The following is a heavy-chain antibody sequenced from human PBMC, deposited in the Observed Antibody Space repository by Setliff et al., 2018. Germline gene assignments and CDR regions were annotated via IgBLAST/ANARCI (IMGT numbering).Heavy chain of an antibody. CDR3: AGRPQNTPMGPCDY. Sequence: SETLSLTCTVSGDSISSRPFYWGWFRQPAGKELEWIGQIYTSWSTIYNPSLKSRVTILLDTSKNQFSLTLTSVTAADTAVYYCAGRPQNTPMGPCDYWGQGTMVTVSS. CDR1: GDSISSRPFY. J-gene: IGHJ4*02. D-gene: IGHD5-18*01. CDR2: IYTSWST. V-gene: IGHV4-61*09.